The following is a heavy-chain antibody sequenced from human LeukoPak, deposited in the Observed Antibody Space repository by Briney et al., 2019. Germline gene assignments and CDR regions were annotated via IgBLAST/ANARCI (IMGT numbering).Heavy chain of an antibody. CDR3: AREGIDYGDYPFDY. CDR2: INPNSGGT. J-gene: IGHJ4*02. CDR1: GYTFTCYY. D-gene: IGHD4-17*01. V-gene: IGHV1-2*02. Sequence: GASXKVSCKASGYTFTCYYMHWVRQAPGQGLEWMGWINPNSGGTNYAQKFQGRVTMTRDTSISTAYMELSRLRSDDTAVYYCAREGIDYGDYPFDYWGQGTLVTVSS.